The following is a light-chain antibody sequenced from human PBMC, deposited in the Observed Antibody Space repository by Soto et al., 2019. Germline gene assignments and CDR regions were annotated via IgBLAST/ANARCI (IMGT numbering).Light chain of an antibody. CDR2: DAS. Sequence: DVQMYKSLATLSASVGDRVTITCRASQSLSNWLAWYQQKPGKAPKVLIYDASSLESGVPPRFSGSGSGTEYTLTISSLQPDDFATYYCQQYNSYLWTFGQGTKVDI. J-gene: IGKJ1*01. CDR3: QQYNSYLWT. V-gene: IGKV1-5*01. CDR1: QSLSNW.